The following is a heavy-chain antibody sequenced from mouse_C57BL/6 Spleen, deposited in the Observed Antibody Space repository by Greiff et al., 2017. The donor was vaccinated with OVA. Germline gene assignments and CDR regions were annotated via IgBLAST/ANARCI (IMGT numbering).Heavy chain of an antibody. CDR2: IRNKANNHAT. Sequence: EVKLVESGGGLVQPGGSMKLSCAASGFTFSDAWMDWVRQSPEKGLEWVAEIRNKANNHATYYAESVKGRFTISRDDYKSSVDLQMNSLRAEDTGIYYCTRYDGYCDAMDDWGQGTSVTVYS. CDR3: TRYDGYCDAMDD. V-gene: IGHV6-6*01. J-gene: IGHJ4*01. CDR1: GFTFSDAW. D-gene: IGHD2-3*01.